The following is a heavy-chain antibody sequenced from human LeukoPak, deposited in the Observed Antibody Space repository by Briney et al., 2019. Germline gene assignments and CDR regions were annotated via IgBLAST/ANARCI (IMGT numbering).Heavy chain of an antibody. CDR1: GGSISSSSYY. V-gene: IGHV4-39*01. CDR3: ARHYYDFWSGYPSNWFDP. D-gene: IGHD3-3*01. CDR2: IYYSGST. Sequence: SETLSLTCTVSGGSISSSSYYWGWIRQPPGKGLEWIGSIYYSGSTYYNPSLKSRVTISVDTSKNQFSLKLSSVTAADTAVYYCARHYYDFWSGYPSNWFDPWGQGTLVTVSS. J-gene: IGHJ5*02.